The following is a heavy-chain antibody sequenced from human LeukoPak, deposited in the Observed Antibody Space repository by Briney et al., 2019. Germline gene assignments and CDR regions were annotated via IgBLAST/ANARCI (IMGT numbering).Heavy chain of an antibody. D-gene: IGHD3-9*01. CDR2: INPKSGGT. J-gene: IGHJ4*02. V-gene: IGHV1-2*02. CDR3: ARSPDILTGENFDY. Sequence: ASVMVSCKASGYTFTSYAMNWVRQAPGQGLEWMGWINPKSGGTNEAQKFHDRVTMTRDTSIRTAYMEVSRLRSDDTAAYYCARSPDILTGENFDYWGQGTLVTVSS. CDR1: GYTFTSYA.